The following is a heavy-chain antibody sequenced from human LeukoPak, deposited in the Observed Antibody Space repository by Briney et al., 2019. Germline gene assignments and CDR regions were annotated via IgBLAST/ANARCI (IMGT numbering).Heavy chain of an antibody. D-gene: IGHD6-19*01. CDR2: INPSSGST. Sequence: ASVKASCKASGYTFTSYYMHWVRQAPRQGLEWMGMINPSSGSTSYAQKFQGRVTMTRDTSTSTVYMELSSLRSEDTAVYYCARGRSVADPPPFDYWGQRTLVTVSS. V-gene: IGHV1-46*01. CDR3: ARGRSVADPPPFDY. J-gene: IGHJ4*02. CDR1: GYTFTSYY.